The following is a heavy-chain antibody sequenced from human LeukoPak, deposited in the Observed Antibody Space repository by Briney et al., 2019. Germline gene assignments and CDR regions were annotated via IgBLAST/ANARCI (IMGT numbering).Heavy chain of an antibody. D-gene: IGHD3-3*01. Sequence: PGGSLRLSCAASGFTFSSYSMNWVRQAPGKGLEWVSSISSSSSYIYYADSVKGRFTVSRDNAKNSLYLQMNSLRAEDTAVYYCARGRIYYDFWSGYPSPLDYWGQGTLVTVSS. V-gene: IGHV3-21*01. J-gene: IGHJ4*02. CDR2: ISSSSSYI. CDR1: GFTFSSYS. CDR3: ARGRIYYDFWSGYPSPLDY.